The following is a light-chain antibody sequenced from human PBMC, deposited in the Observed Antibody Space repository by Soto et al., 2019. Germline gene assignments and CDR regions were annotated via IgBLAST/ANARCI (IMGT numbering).Light chain of an antibody. J-gene: IGLJ1*01. Sequence: QSVLAQPSSVSGSPGQSITISCTGTSSDVGSYNLVSWYQQHPGKAPKLIIYEGSKRPSGVSNRFSGSKSGNTASLTISGLQAEDETDYYCCSYAGANTYVFGTGTKVTV. V-gene: IGLV2-23*01. CDR2: EGS. CDR3: CSYAGANTYV. CDR1: SSDVGSYNL.